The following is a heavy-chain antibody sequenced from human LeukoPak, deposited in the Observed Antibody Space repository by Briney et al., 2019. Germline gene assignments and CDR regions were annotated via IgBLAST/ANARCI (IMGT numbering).Heavy chain of an antibody. CDR1: GFTFSNAW. V-gene: IGHV3-15*01. D-gene: IGHD2-2*01. CDR3: TTETLTSGSTYFDY. CDR2: IKSKTDGGTT. Sequence: PGGSLRLSCAASGFTFSNAWMSWVRQAPGKGLEWVGRIKSKTDGGTTDYAAPVKGRFTISRDDSKNTLYLQMNSLKTEDTAVYYCTTETLTSGSTYFDYWGQGTLVTVSS. J-gene: IGHJ4*02.